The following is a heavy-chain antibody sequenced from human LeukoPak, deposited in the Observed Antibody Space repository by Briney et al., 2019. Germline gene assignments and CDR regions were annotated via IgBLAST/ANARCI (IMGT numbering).Heavy chain of an antibody. J-gene: IGHJ4*02. Sequence: GGSLRLSCAASGVTFDDYAMHWVRQAPGKGLEWVSGISWNSGSIGYADSVKGRFTISRDNAKNSLYLQMNSLRAEDTALYYCAKDLTYYYDSSGLIDYWGQGTLVTVSS. V-gene: IGHV3-9*01. CDR3: AKDLTYYYDSSGLIDY. CDR2: ISWNSGSI. CDR1: GVTFDDYA. D-gene: IGHD3-22*01.